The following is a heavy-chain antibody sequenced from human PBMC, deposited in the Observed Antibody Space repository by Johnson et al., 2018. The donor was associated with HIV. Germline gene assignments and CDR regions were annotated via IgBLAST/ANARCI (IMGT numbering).Heavy chain of an antibody. J-gene: IGHJ3*02. D-gene: IGHD4-23*01. CDR2: ISGSGGTI. Sequence: VQLVESGGGVVQPGGSLRLSCAASGFTFSDYYMSWIRQAPGKGLEWVSYISGSGGTIYYADSVKGRFTISRDNSKNTLYLQMNSLRAEDTAVYYCARGYGGNYYAFDIWGQGTMVTVSS. CDR1: GFTFSDYY. CDR3: ARGYGGNYYAFDI. V-gene: IGHV3-11*04.